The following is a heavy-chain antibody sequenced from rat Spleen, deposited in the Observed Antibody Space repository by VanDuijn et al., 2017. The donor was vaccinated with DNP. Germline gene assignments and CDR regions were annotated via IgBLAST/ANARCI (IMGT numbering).Heavy chain of an antibody. CDR2: ISYSGIT. CDR1: SYSITSNY. Sequence: EVQLQESGPGLVNPSQSLSLTCSVTSYSITSNYWGWIRKFPGNKMEWMAYISYSGITGYNPSLKSRISITRDTSKNQFFLQLNSVITEDTATYYCAKFPVYYGLSYFDYWGQGVMVTVSS. CDR3: AKFPVYYGLSYFDY. V-gene: IGHV3-1*01. J-gene: IGHJ2*01. D-gene: IGHD1-6*01.